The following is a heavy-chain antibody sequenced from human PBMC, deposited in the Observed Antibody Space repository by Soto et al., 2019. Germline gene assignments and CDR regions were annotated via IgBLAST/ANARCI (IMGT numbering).Heavy chain of an antibody. Sequence: QISLKESGPALVKPTQTLTLTCSFSGFSLTTTGVGVGWIRQPPGKALEWLALIYWDDDERYNPSLKNRLTITKATSKNLVVLTMTNVDPVDTATYDCALGIAARPFDSWGQGTLVTVSS. D-gene: IGHD6-6*01. CDR1: GFSLTTTGVG. CDR3: ALGIAARPFDS. V-gene: IGHV2-5*02. CDR2: IYWDDDE. J-gene: IGHJ4*02.